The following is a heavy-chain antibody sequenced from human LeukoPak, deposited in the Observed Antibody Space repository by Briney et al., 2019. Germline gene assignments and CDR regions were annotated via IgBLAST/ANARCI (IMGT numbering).Heavy chain of an antibody. CDR3: ARAFS. V-gene: IGHV3-7*01. CDR1: GFTLSSQW. Sequence: GGSLRLSCAPSGFTLSSQWMSWVSQAPGKGPEWVAHIKEDGSQKSYVDSVKGRFTISRDNAKNSLSLQMNGLRAEDTAIYYCARAFSWGRGTLVTVSS. D-gene: IGHD3-16*01. J-gene: IGHJ5*02. CDR2: IKEDGSQK.